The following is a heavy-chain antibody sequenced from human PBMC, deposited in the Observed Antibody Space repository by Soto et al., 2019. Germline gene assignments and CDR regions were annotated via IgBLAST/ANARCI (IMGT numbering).Heavy chain of an antibody. CDR3: ARLIAALSDYYYGMDV. Sequence: QVQLVESGGGVVQPGRSLRLSCAASGFTFSSYAMHWVRQAPGKGLEWVAVISYDGSSKYYADSVKGRFTISRDNSKNTLYLQMNSLRAEDTAVYYCARLIAALSDYYYGMDVWGQGTTVTVSS. CDR2: ISYDGSSK. CDR1: GFTFSSYA. V-gene: IGHV3-30-3*01. D-gene: IGHD6-6*01. J-gene: IGHJ6*02.